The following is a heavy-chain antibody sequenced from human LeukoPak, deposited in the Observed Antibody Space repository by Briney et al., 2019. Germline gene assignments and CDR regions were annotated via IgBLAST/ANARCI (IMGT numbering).Heavy chain of an antibody. CDR2: IYPGDSDT. CDR1: GYSFTSYW. Sequence: GESLKISCKGSGYSFTSYWIGWVRQMPGKGLEWMGIIYPGDSDTRYSPSFQGQVTISADKSISTAYLQWSSLKASDTAMYYFARQGVAYYYDSSGYSQIDYWGQGTLVTVSS. CDR3: ARQGVAYYYDSSGYSQIDY. J-gene: IGHJ4*02. V-gene: IGHV5-51*01. D-gene: IGHD3-22*01.